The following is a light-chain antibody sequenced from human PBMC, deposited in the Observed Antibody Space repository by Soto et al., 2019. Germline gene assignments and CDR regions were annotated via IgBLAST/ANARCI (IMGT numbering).Light chain of an antibody. CDR1: QSISSD. Sequence: EIVLTQSPATLSLSAGERATLSCRASQSISSDLAWYQQKPGQAPRLLIYDASNRATGIPPRFSGSGSGTDFTLTISSLEPEDLAVYFCQQRGNWPPTFGGGTKVEIK. J-gene: IGKJ4*02. CDR3: QQRGNWPPT. V-gene: IGKV3-11*01. CDR2: DAS.